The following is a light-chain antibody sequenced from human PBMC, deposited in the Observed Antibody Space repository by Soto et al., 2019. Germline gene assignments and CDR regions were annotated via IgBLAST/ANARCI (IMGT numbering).Light chain of an antibody. Sequence: EIVLTQSPGPLSLSPGERATLSCRASHSVSGSYLAWYQQKPVQSPRLLIYGSSDMATGIPDRFSGSGYGTDVTLTISRVAPEDFAVQYCQQYGSSPPYTFGQGTKLEIK. CDR2: GSS. CDR1: HSVSGSY. CDR3: QQYGSSPPYT. V-gene: IGKV3-20*01. J-gene: IGKJ2*01.